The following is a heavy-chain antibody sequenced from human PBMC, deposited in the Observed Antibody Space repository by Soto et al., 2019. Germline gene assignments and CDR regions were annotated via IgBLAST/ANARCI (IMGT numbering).Heavy chain of an antibody. CDR1: GGSISSSNW. Sequence: QVQLQESGPGLVKPSGTLSLTCAVSGGSISSSNWWRWVRQPPGKGLAWIGESSHSGSTNYNPSLKRRVTISVDKSKNQFSLKLSSVTAADTAVYYCARDRCSGGSCYSGREWRYFDYWGQGTLVTVSS. V-gene: IGHV4-4*02. CDR3: ARDRCSGGSCYSGREWRYFDY. D-gene: IGHD2-15*01. CDR2: SSHSGST. J-gene: IGHJ4*02.